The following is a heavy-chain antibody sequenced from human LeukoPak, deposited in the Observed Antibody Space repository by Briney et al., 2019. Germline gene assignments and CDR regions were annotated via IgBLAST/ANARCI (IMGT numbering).Heavy chain of an antibody. V-gene: IGHV4-59*01. J-gene: IGHJ4*02. CDR2: IYYSGST. Sequence: SETLSLTCTVSGGSISSYYWSWIRQPPGKGLEWIGYIYYSGSTNYNPSLKSRVTISVDTSKNQFSLKLSSVTAAVTAVYYCARARWFGEFQIDYWGQGTLVTVSS. D-gene: IGHD3-10*01. CDR3: ARARWFGEFQIDY. CDR1: GGSISSYY.